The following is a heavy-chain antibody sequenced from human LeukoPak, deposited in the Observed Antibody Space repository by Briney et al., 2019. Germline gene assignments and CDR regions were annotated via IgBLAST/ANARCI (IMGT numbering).Heavy chain of an antibody. D-gene: IGHD3-10*01. CDR2: IIPIFGTA. J-gene: IGHJ1*01. Sequence: ASVKVSCKASGGTFISYAISWVRQAPGQGLEWMGGIIPIFGTANYAQKFQGRVTITADESTSTAYMELSSLRSEDTAVYYCARVIVLWFGELSRPVEYFQHWGQGTLVTVSS. V-gene: IGHV1-69*13. CDR3: ARVIVLWFGELSRPVEYFQH. CDR1: GGTFISYA.